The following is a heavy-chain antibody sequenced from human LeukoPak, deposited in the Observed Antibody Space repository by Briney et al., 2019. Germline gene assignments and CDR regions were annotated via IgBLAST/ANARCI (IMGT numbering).Heavy chain of an antibody. J-gene: IGHJ6*03. CDR2: IYYSGST. V-gene: IGHV4-39*07. CDR1: GGSISSSSYY. D-gene: IGHD3-3*01. CDR3: ARGYYDFWSGYYTHSYYMDV. Sequence: SETLSLTCTVPGGSISSSSYYWGWIRQPPGKGLEWIGSIYYSGSTYYNPSLKSRVTISVDTSKNQFSLKLRSVTAADTAVYYCARGYYDFWSGYYTHSYYMDVWGKGTTVTVSS.